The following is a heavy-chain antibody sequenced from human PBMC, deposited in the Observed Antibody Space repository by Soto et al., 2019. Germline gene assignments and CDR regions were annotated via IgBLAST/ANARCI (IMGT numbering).Heavy chain of an antibody. CDR2: ISGSGGST. D-gene: IGHD4-17*01. CDR1: GFTFNTHA. V-gene: IGHV3-23*01. J-gene: IGHJ4*02. Sequence: LRLSCAASGFTFNTHAMSCVRQAPGKGLEWVSTISGSGGSTYYADSVKGRFTISRGNSKNTLYLQMNSLRAEDTAVYYCAKDLLTTAPYWGQGILVTVSS. CDR3: AKDLLTTAPY.